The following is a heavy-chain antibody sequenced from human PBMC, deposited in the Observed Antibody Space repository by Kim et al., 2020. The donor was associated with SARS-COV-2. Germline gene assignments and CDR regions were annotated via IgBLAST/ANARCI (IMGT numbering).Heavy chain of an antibody. Sequence: SETLSLTCTVSGGSISSGGYYWSWIRQHPGKGLEWIGYIYYSGSTYYNPSLKSRVTISVDTSKNQFSLKLSSVTAADTAVYYCALYYYDSSGYYGGFDYWGQGTLVTVSS. V-gene: IGHV4-31*03. D-gene: IGHD3-22*01. CDR1: GGSISSGGYY. CDR2: IYYSGST. J-gene: IGHJ4*02. CDR3: ALYYYDSSGYYGGFDY.